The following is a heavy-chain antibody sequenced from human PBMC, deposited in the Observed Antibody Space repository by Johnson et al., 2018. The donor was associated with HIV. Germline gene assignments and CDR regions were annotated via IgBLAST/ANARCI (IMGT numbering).Heavy chain of an antibody. D-gene: IGHD6-13*01. CDR3: AETPGIAAAGTGYAFDI. V-gene: IGHV3-13*01. CDR1: GFTFSNYD. J-gene: IGHJ3*02. CDR2: IATTGAT. Sequence: VQLVESGGGLVQPGGSLRLSCAASGFTFSNYDMHWVRQPTGKRLEWVSGIATTGATYYAGSVKGRFTISRDNSKNTLYLQMNSLRAEDTAVYYCAETPGIAAAGTGYAFDIWGQGTMVTVSS.